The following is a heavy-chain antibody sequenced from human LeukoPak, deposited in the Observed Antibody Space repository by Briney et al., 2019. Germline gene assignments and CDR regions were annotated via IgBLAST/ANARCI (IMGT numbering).Heavy chain of an antibody. CDR1: GYNFTTYW. CDR3: ARRLAAAVTGNAFDI. J-gene: IGHJ3*02. Sequence: GESLRISCKGSGYNFTTYWISWVRQMPGKGLEWMGRIDPSDSYTNYSPSFQGHVTISADNSITTAYLQWSSLKASDTAMYYCARRLAAAVTGNAFDIWGQGTMVTVSS. V-gene: IGHV5-10-1*01. CDR2: IDPSDSYT. D-gene: IGHD6-13*01.